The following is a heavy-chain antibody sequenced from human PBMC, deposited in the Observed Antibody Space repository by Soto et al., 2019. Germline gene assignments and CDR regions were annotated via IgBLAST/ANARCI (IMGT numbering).Heavy chain of an antibody. D-gene: IGHD4-17*01. CDR3: AREATVNYYYYGMDV. CDR1: GFTFSNAW. Sequence: GGSLRLSCAASGFTFSNAWMSWVRQAPGKGLEWVGRIKSKTDGGTTDYAAPVKGRFTISRDNSKNTLYLQMNSLRAEDTAVYYCAREATVNYYYYGMDVWGQGTTVTVSS. V-gene: IGHV3-15*01. J-gene: IGHJ6*02. CDR2: IKSKTDGGTT.